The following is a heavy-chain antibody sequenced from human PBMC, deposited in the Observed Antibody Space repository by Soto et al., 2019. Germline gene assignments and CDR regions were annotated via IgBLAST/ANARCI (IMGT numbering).Heavy chain of an antibody. Sequence: QVQLQESGPGLVKPSGTLSLTCAVSGGSISSRNWWSWVRQPPGKGLEWIGEIYHTGSTNYNPSLKSRVTISVDKSENQFSLKRSAVTAADTAVYYCARAGDSSGYGDYWGQGTQVTVSS. V-gene: IGHV4-4*02. D-gene: IGHD3-22*01. CDR2: IYHTGST. CDR3: ARAGDSSGYGDY. CDR1: GGSISSRNW. J-gene: IGHJ4*02.